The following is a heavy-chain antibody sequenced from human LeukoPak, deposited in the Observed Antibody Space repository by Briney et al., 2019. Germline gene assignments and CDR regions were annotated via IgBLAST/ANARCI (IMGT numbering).Heavy chain of an antibody. J-gene: IGHJ3*02. V-gene: IGHV4-59*01. Sequence: PSETLSLTCTVSGGSISSYYWSWIRQPPGKGLEWIGYIYYSGSTNYNPSLKSRVTISVDTSRNQFSLKLSSVTAADTAVYYCARVRGFHSSSFPHDAFDIWGQGTMVTVSS. CDR3: ARVRGFHSSSFPHDAFDI. CDR1: GGSISSYY. CDR2: IYYSGST. D-gene: IGHD6-13*01.